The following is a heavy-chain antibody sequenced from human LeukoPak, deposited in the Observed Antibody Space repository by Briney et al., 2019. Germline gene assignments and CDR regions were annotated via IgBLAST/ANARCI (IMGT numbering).Heavy chain of an antibody. CDR1: GGSFSGYY. D-gene: IGHD3-3*01. CDR3: ARRALRFLEWPGGFDY. CDR2: INHSGST. V-gene: IGHV4-34*01. J-gene: IGHJ4*02. Sequence: SETLSLTCAVYGGSFSGYYWSWIRQPPGKGLEWIGEINHSGSTNYNPSLKSRVTISVDTSKNQFSLKLSSVTAADTAVYYCARRALRFLEWPGGFDYWGQGTLVTVSS.